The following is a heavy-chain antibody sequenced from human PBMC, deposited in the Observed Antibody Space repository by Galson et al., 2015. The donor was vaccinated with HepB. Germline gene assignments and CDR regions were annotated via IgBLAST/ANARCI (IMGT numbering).Heavy chain of an antibody. CDR2: INSDGTRT. V-gene: IGHV3-74*01. CDR1: GFTFSNSW. D-gene: IGHD4-17*01. CDR3: ARDNYGDLFHY. J-gene: IGHJ1*01. Sequence: SLRLSCAASGFTFSNSWMHWVRQAPEKGLVWVSRINSDGTRTDYADSVKGRFTISRDNAKNTLSLQMDSLRAEDTAVYYCARDNYGDLFHYWGQGTLVTVSS.